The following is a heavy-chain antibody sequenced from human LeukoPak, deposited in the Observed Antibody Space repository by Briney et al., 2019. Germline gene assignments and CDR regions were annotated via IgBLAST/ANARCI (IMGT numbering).Heavy chain of an antibody. D-gene: IGHD2-15*01. CDR2: ISGSTGST. Sequence: GGSLRLSCAASGFTFSSYAISWVRQAPGKGLEWVSGISGSTGSTYYVDSVKGRFTISRDNSKNTLYLQMNSLRAEDTAIYYCAKQKGVSWYSEEDYWGQGTLVTVSS. CDR1: GFTFSSYA. J-gene: IGHJ4*02. CDR3: AKQKGVSWYSEEDY. V-gene: IGHV3-23*01.